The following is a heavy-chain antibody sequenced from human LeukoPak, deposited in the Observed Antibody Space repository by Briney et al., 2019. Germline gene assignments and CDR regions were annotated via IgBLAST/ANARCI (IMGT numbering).Heavy chain of an antibody. Sequence: ASVKVSCKASGYTFTSFYMDWVRRAPGQGLEWMGIINPSDGSTNYAQEFQGRVTITADESTSTAYMELSSLRSEDTAVYYCARGVVDYGDYRIDYWGQGTLVTVSS. CDR1: GYTFTSFY. CDR3: ARGVVDYGDYRIDY. D-gene: IGHD4-17*01. V-gene: IGHV1-46*01. J-gene: IGHJ4*02. CDR2: INPSDGST.